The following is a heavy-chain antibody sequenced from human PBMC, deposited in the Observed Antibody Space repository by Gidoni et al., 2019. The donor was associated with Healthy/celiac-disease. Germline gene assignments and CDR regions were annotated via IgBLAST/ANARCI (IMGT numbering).Heavy chain of an antibody. CDR3: ARHCRDGYKLGDAFDI. CDR2: IYYSGST. CDR1: GGSISSSSYY. Sequence: QLQLQESGPGLVKPSETLSLTCTVSGGSISSSSYYWGWIRQPPGKGLEWIGSIYYSGSTYYNPSLKSRVTISVDTSKNQFSLKLSSVTAADTAVYYCARHCRDGYKLGDAFDIWGQGTMVTVSS. V-gene: IGHV4-39*01. D-gene: IGHD5-12*01. J-gene: IGHJ3*02.